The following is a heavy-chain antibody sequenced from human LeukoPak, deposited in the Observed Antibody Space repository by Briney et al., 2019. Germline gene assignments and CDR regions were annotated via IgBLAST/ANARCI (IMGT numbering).Heavy chain of an antibody. D-gene: IGHD1-26*01. J-gene: IGHJ6*02. CDR2: IIPILGIA. CDR1: GCTFSSYA. V-gene: IGHV1-69*04. CDR3: ARLVGDADRVPDYYGMDV. Sequence: GASVKVSCKASGCTFSSYAIIWVRQAPGQGLEWMGRIIPILGIANYAQKFQGRVTITADKSTSTAYMELSSLRSEDTAVYYCARLVGDADRVPDYYGMDVWGQGTTVTVSS.